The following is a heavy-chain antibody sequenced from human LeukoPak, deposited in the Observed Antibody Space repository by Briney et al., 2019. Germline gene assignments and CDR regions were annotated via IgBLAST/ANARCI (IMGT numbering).Heavy chain of an antibody. D-gene: IGHD2-2*01. CDR2: ISGSGGST. V-gene: IGHV3-23*01. CDR3: AKVPGYCSSTSCHYYFDY. J-gene: IGHJ4*02. CDR1: GFTFSSYA. Sequence: GGSLRISCAASGFTFSSYAMSWVRQAPGKGLEWVSAISGSGGSTYYADSVKGRFTISRDNSKNTLYLQMNSLRAEDTAVYYCAKVPGYCSSTSCHYYFDYWGQGTLVTVSS.